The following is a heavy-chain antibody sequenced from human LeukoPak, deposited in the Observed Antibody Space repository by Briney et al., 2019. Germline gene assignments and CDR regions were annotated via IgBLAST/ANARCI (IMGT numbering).Heavy chain of an antibody. CDR3: ARVRPYFRYCAFDI. V-gene: IGHV1-8*01. Sequence: AASVKVSCKASGYTFTSYDINWVRQATGQGLEWMGWMNPNSGNTGYAQKFQGRVTMTRNTSISTAYMELSSLRSEDTAVYYCARVRPYFRYCAFDIWGQGTMVTVSS. CDR2: MNPNSGNT. J-gene: IGHJ3*02. CDR1: GYTFTSYD. D-gene: IGHD2-8*02.